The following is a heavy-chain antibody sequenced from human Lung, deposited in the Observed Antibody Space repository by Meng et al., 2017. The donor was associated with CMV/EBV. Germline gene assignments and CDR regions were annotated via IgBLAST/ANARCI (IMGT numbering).Heavy chain of an antibody. D-gene: IGHD3-10*01. CDR3: ARLFHTSLGTNYYYGMDV. Sequence: ASVXVSXKASGYTFTGYNMHWVRQAPGQGLEWMGWINPDSGDTRYAEKFQGRVTLTRDTSITTAYMELSRLKSDDTAVFFCARLFHTSLGTNYYYGMDVWXQGTXVTV. V-gene: IGHV1-2*02. CDR1: GYTFTGYN. J-gene: IGHJ6*02. CDR2: INPDSGDT.